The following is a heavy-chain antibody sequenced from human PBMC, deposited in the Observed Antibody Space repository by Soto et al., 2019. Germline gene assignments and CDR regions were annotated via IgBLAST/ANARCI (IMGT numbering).Heavy chain of an antibody. CDR2: MNPNSGNT. V-gene: IGHV1-8*01. J-gene: IGHJ4*02. Sequence: ASVKVSCKASGYTFTSYDINWVRQATGQGLEWMGWMNPNSGNTGYAQKFQGRVTMTRNTSISTAYMELRSLRSDDSAVYYCARSRKSYFDYWGQGTLVTVSS. CDR3: ARSRKSYFDY. CDR1: GYTFTSYD.